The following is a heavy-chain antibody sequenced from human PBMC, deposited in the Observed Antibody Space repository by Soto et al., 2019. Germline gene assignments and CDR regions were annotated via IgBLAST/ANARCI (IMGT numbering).Heavy chain of an antibody. J-gene: IGHJ5*02. D-gene: IGHD3-10*01. CDR3: AKQAGYGSGSYYKINWFDP. CDR1: GGSFSGYY. Sequence: TLSLTCAVYGGSFSGYYWSWIRQPPGKGLEWIGEINHSGSTNYNPSLKSRVTISVDTSKNQFSLKLSSVTAADTAVYYCAKQAGYGSGSYYKINWFDPWGQGTRVTVSS. CDR2: INHSGST. V-gene: IGHV4-34*01.